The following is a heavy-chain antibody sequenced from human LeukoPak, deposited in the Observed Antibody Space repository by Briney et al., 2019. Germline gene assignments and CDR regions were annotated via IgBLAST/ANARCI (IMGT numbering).Heavy chain of an antibody. CDR2: ISWNSGSI. J-gene: IGHJ3*02. D-gene: IGHD2-15*01. Sequence: QAGGSLRLSCAASGFTFDDYAMHWVRQAPGKGLEWVSGISWNSGSIGYADSVKGRFTISRGNAKNSLYLQMNSLRAEDMALYYCAKEYCSGGSCYSSPDAFDIWGQGTVVTVSS. V-gene: IGHV3-9*03. CDR1: GFTFDDYA. CDR3: AKEYCSGGSCYSSPDAFDI.